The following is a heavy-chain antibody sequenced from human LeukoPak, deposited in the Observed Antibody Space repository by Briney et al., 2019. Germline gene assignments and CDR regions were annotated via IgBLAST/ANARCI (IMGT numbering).Heavy chain of an antibody. Sequence: NPSETLSLTCTVSGGSISGYYWSWIRQPPGKGLEWIGEINHSGSTNYNPSLKSRVTISVDTSKNQFSLKLSSVTAADTAVYYCAREVAVAGLGYFDYWGQGTLVTVSS. J-gene: IGHJ4*02. D-gene: IGHD6-19*01. CDR2: INHSGST. CDR1: GGSISGYY. V-gene: IGHV4-34*01. CDR3: AREVAVAGLGYFDY.